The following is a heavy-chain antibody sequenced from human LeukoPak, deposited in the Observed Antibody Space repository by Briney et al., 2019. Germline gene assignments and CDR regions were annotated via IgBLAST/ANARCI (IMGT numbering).Heavy chain of an antibody. CDR2: ISGSGGST. V-gene: IGHV3-23*01. Sequence: GGTLRLSCAASGFTFSNYGMNWVRQAPGKGLEWVSAISGSGGSTYYADSVKGRFTISRDNSKNTLYLQMNSLRAEDTAVYYCAKTLWFGELHCYFDYWGQGTLVTVSS. D-gene: IGHD3-10*01. CDR1: GFTFSNYG. J-gene: IGHJ4*02. CDR3: AKTLWFGELHCYFDY.